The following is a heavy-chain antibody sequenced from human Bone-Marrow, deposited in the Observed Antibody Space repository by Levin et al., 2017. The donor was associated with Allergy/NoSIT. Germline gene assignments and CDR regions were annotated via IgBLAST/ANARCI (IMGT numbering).Heavy chain of an antibody. D-gene: IGHD2-2*01. J-gene: IGHJ6*02. V-gene: IGHV4-59*01. CDR1: GGSISDYY. Sequence: SETLSLTCTVSGGSISDYYWSWIRQPPGKGLEWIGYIDSSGITNYNPSLQSRATLSVDTSKRQFSLKLISVTAADAAIYYCARVQIIPAGGQTYYFNGMDVWGQGTTVTVSS. CDR2: IDSSGIT. CDR3: ARVQIIPAGGQTYYFNGMDV.